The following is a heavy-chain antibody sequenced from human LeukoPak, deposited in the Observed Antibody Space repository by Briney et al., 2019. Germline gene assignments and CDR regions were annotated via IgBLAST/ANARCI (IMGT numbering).Heavy chain of an antibody. CDR1: GGSISSYY. V-gene: IGHV4-59*01. CDR2: IYYSGST. Sequence: SETLSLTCTVSGGSISSYYWSWIRQPPGKGLEWLGYIYYSGSTNYNPSLKSRVTISVDTSKNQFSLKLSSVTAADTAVYYCARAETYYDSSGYYFDYWGQGTLVTVSS. CDR3: ARAETYYDSSGYYFDY. D-gene: IGHD3-22*01. J-gene: IGHJ4*02.